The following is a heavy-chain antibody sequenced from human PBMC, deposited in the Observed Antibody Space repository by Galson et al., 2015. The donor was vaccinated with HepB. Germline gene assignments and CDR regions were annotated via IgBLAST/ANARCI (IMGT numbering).Heavy chain of an antibody. Sequence: SLRLSCAASGFTFSGSAMHWVRQASGKGLEWVGRIRSKANSYATAYAASVKGRFTISRDDSKNTAYLQMNSLKTEDTAAYYCTRLVIAVAGTLSADGLADYWGQGTLVTVSS. J-gene: IGHJ4*02. V-gene: IGHV3-73*01. CDR2: IRSKANSYAT. CDR1: GFTFSGSA. CDR3: TRLVIAVAGTLSADGLADY. D-gene: IGHD6-19*01.